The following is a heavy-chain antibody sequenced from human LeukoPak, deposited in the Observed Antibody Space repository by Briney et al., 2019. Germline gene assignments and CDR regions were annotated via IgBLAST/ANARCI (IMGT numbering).Heavy chain of an antibody. Sequence: GGSLRLSCAASGFTFSSYAMSWVRQAPGKGLEWVSAISGSGGSTYYADSVKGRFTISRDNSKNALYLQMNSLRAEDTAVYYCVKDARNDYSNYGSRSDYWGQGTLVTVSS. J-gene: IGHJ4*02. CDR2: ISGSGGST. V-gene: IGHV3-23*01. CDR1: GFTFSSYA. CDR3: VKDARNDYSNYGSRSDY. D-gene: IGHD4-11*01.